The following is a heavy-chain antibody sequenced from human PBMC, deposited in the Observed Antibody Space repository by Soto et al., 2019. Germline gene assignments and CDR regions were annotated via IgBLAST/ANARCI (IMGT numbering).Heavy chain of an antibody. J-gene: IGHJ5*02. CDR2: IYYTGTT. D-gene: IGHD4-17*01. CDR1: GSPISSYY. Sequence: SETLSLTCTVSGSPISSYYCSLFRQPPGQGLEWVGYIYYTGTTTYNPSLKSRVIISVDRSKNQFSLKLSSVTAADTAVYYCARETYGDYVGYFDPWGQGTLVTVSS. CDR3: ARETYGDYVGYFDP. V-gene: IGHV4-59*12.